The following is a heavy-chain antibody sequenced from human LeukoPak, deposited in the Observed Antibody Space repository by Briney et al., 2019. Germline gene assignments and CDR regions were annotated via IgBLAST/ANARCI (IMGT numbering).Heavy chain of an antibody. D-gene: IGHD3-10*01. J-gene: IGHJ4*02. V-gene: IGHV1-69*06. CDR2: IIPIFGTA. CDR1: GGTFSSYA. CDR3: AKSYTYGWASYYNHYDY. Sequence: SVKVSCKASGGTFSSYAISWVRQAPGQGLEWMGGIIPIFGTANYAQRFQGRVTITADKSTSTAYMELSSLRVEDTAVYYCAKSYTYGWASYYNHYDYWGQGTLVTVSS.